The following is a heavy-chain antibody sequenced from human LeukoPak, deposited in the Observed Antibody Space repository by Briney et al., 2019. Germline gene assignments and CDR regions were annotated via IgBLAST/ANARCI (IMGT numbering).Heavy chain of an antibody. CDR1: GGSISSGGYY. V-gene: IGHV4-31*03. Sequence: KPSETLSLTCTVSGGSISSGGYYWSWIRQHPGKGLEWIGYIYYSGSTYYNPSLKSRVTISVDTSKNQFSLKLSSVTAADTAVYYCARDRHLGLGIAPWGQGTLVTVSS. J-gene: IGHJ5*02. CDR3: ARDRHLGLGIAP. CDR2: IYYSGST. D-gene: IGHD7-27*01.